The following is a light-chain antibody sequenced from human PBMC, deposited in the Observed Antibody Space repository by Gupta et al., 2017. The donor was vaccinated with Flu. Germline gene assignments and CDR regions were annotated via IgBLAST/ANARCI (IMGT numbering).Light chain of an antibody. Sequence: VLTQSPATLSLSPGERATLSCRASQNISSYLAWYQQKPGQTPRLLMYDASNRATGIPGRFSGSGSGTDFTLTISSLEPEDFAVYHCQQRSNWPPLTFGGGTKVEIK. CDR1: QNISSY. V-gene: IGKV3-11*01. CDR2: DAS. J-gene: IGKJ4*01. CDR3: QQRSNWPPLT.